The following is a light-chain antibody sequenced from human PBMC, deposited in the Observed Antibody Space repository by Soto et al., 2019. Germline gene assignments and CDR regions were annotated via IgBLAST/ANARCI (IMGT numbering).Light chain of an antibody. CDR3: LSYVGRETGV. Sequence: QSALTQPPSASGSPGQSVTISGTGTSNDIGAYNYVSWYQHHPGKVPILLIYEVFRQPSGLPDRFSASKSGNTASLTVSGLQPEDEADYYCLSYVGRETGVFGSGTKVTVL. J-gene: IGLJ1*01. CDR1: SNDIGAYNY. V-gene: IGLV2-8*01. CDR2: EVF.